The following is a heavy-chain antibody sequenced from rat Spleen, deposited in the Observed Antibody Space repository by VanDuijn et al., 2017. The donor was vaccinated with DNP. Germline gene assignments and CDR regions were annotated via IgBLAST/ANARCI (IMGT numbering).Heavy chain of an antibody. V-gene: IGHV5-22*01. Sequence: EVQLVESGGGLVQPGKSLKLSCAASGFTFSDYYMAWVRQAPTKGLDWVAYINYDGGTAYNGDSVKGRFTISRDNSKSTLYLQMNSLRSEDMATYYCARHVLHLRVWDYWGQGVMATVSS. J-gene: IGHJ2*01. CDR3: ARHVLHLRVWDY. CDR2: INYDGGTA. D-gene: IGHD1-4*01. CDR1: GFTFSDYY.